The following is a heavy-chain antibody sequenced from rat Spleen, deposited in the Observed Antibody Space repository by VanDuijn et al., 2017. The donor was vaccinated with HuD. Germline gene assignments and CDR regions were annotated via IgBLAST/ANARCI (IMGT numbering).Heavy chain of an antibody. Sequence: EVQLVESGGGLVQPGRSLKLSCAASGFTFSDYNMAWVRQAPTKGLEWVASISYDGGSTYYRDSVKGRFTISRDNAKSTLYLQMNSLRSEDTATYYCARHAYSGAPMDAWGQGASVTVSS. CDR2: ISYDGGST. J-gene: IGHJ4*01. CDR3: ARHAYSGAPMDA. V-gene: IGHV5-22*01. D-gene: IGHD1-1*01. CDR1: GFTFSDYN.